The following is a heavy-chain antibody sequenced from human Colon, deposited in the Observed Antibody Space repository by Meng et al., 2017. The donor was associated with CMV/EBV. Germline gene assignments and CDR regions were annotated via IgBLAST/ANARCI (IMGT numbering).Heavy chain of an antibody. J-gene: IGHJ6*02. CDR2: ISAYNGET. CDR3: ARGSSSTMFGDYYYGMDV. CDR1: NYTFSNYG. V-gene: IGHV1-18*01. D-gene: IGHD3-3*01. Sequence: ASVKVSCKASNYTFSNYGIAWVRQAPGQGLEWMGWISAYNGETKYEEKIQDRVTMTTDTSTSTAYMELRSLRSDDTAVYYCARGSSSTMFGDYYYGMDVWGQGTTVTVSS.